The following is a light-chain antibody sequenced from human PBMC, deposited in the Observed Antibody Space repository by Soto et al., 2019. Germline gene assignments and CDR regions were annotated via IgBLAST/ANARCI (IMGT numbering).Light chain of an antibody. V-gene: IGKV3-20*01. CDR2: GSS. J-gene: IGKJ2*01. Sequence: VLTQSPGTLPLSPGERATLSCRASQSVSNNYLAWYQQKPGQSPKLLIFGSSDRATGIPDRFSGSGSGTDFTLTISSLEPEDFAVYYCQQYGSSPPYTFGQGTKLEIK. CDR3: QQYGSSPPYT. CDR1: QSVSNNY.